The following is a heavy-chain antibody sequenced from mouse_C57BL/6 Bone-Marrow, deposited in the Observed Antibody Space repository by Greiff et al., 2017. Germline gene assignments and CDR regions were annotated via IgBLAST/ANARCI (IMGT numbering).Heavy chain of an antibody. CDR1: GFNIKDYY. D-gene: IGHD2-4*01. CDR2: IDPEDGDT. CDR3: ARGPCDYDHLTFAY. J-gene: IGHJ3*01. V-gene: IGHV14-2*01. Sequence: VQLQQSGAELVKPGASVKLSCTASGFNIKDYYMHWVKQRPGQGLEWIGRIDPEDGDTKYAPKFQGKATLTADTSSNTAYLQLSSLTSEDTAVYDCARGPCDYDHLTFAYWGKGTLVTVSA.